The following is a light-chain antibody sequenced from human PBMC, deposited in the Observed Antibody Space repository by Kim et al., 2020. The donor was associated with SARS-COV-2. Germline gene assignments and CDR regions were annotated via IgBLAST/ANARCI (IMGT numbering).Light chain of an antibody. J-gene: IGLJ1*01. CDR3: SSYAGKV. V-gene: IGLV2-8*01. Sequence: SPGQSVTISCTGTSSDVGGYNYVSWYQQHPGKAPKLMIYEVSKWPSGVPDRFSGSKSGNTASLTVSGLQAEDEADYYCSSYAGKVFGTGTKVTVL. CDR1: SSDVGGYNY. CDR2: EVS.